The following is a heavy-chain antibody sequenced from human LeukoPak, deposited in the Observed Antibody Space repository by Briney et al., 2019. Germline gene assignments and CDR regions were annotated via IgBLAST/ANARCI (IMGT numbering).Heavy chain of an antibody. CDR1: GDSVSSNSVA. CDR2: TYYRSKWYN. J-gene: IGHJ4*02. CDR3: ARVAGRIIDY. Sequence: SQTLSLTCAISGDSVSSNSVAWNWIRHSPSRALEWLGRTYYRSKWYNDYAVSVKSRITINPDTSKNQFSLQLNSVTPEDTAVYYCARVAGRIIDYWGQGTLVTVSS. D-gene: IGHD6-19*01. V-gene: IGHV6-1*01.